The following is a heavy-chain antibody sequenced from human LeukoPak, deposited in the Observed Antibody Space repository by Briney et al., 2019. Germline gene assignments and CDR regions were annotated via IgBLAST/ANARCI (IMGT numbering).Heavy chain of an antibody. CDR2: ISAYNGNT. V-gene: IGHV1-18*04. CDR1: GYTFTGYY. Sequence: ASVKVSCKASGYTFTGYYMHWVRQAPGQGLEWMEWISAYNGNTNYAQKLQGRVTMTTDTSTSTAYMELRSLRSDDTAVYYCAREAVVVVDYYYYYGMDVWGQGTTVTVSS. CDR3: AREAVVVVDYYYYYGMDV. D-gene: IGHD2-15*01. J-gene: IGHJ6*02.